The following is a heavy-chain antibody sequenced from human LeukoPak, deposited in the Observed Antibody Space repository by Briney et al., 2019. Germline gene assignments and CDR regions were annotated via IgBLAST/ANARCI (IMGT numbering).Heavy chain of an antibody. Sequence: SETLSLTCAVYGGSFSGYYWSWIRQPPGKGLEWIGEINHSGSTNYNPSLKSRVTISVDTSKNQFSLKLSAVTAADTAVYYCARRGITMVRGRNWFDPWGQGTLVTVSS. CDR1: GGSFSGYY. V-gene: IGHV4-34*01. D-gene: IGHD3-10*01. CDR3: ARRGITMVRGRNWFDP. J-gene: IGHJ5*02. CDR2: INHSGST.